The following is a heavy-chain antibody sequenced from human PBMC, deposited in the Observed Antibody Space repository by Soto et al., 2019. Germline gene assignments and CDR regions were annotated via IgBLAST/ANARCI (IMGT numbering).Heavy chain of an antibody. D-gene: IGHD5-12*01. CDR3: ARAISGYVT. CDR1: GISYTTYA. Sequence: VQLVQSGAEVKKPGASVRISCTASGISYTTYAIHWVRQAPGQGLEWMGWINAGHGDTRYSQRFQGRVTLTRDTSAPPTHMDLSSLRSADTSIYYCARAISGYVTWGQGTLVTVSS. V-gene: IGHV1-3*01. J-gene: IGHJ4*02. CDR2: INAGHGDT.